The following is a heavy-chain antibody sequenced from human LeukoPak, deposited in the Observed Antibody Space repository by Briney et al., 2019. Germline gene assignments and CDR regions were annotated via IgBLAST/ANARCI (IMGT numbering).Heavy chain of an antibody. CDR1: GFTFSSYG. J-gene: IGHJ5*02. D-gene: IGHD2-15*01. CDR3: AKDQPDIVVVVAATPNWFDP. Sequence: HSGGSLRFSCAASGFTFSSYGMHWVRQAPGKGLEWVAVISYDGSNKYYADSVKGRFTISRDNSKNTLYLQMNSLRAEDTAVYYCAKDQPDIVVVVAATPNWFDPWGQGTLVTVSS. V-gene: IGHV3-30*18. CDR2: ISYDGSNK.